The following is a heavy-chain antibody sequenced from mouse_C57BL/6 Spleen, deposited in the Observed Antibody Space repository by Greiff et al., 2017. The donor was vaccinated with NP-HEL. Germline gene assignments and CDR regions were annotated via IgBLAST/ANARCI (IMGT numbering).Heavy chain of an antibody. CDR1: GYSITSGYY. V-gene: IGHV3-6*01. D-gene: IGHD2-14*01. CDR2: ISYDGSN. CDR3: ARVRIDYAMDY. Sequence: ESGPGLVKPSQSLSLTCSVTGYSITSGYYWNWIRQFPGNKLEWMGYISYDGSNNYNPSLKNRISITRDTSKNQFFLKLNSVTTEDTATYYCARVRIDYAMDYWGQGTSVTVSS. J-gene: IGHJ4*01.